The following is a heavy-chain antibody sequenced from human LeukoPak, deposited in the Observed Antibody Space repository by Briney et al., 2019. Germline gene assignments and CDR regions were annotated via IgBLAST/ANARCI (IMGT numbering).Heavy chain of an antibody. Sequence: GGSLGLSCAASGFXFSDYYISWIRQAPGKGLEWVSAISGSGSNTYYADSVKGRFTISRDNSKSTLYLLINSLRADDTAVYYCARGNGDYAIHPDYWGQGSLVTVSS. V-gene: IGHV3-11*01. J-gene: IGHJ4*02. CDR2: ISGSGSNT. CDR1: GFXFSDYY. CDR3: ARGNGDYAIHPDY. D-gene: IGHD4-17*01.